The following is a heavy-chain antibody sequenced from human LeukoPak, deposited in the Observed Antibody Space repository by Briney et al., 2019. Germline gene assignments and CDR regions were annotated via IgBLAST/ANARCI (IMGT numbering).Heavy chain of an antibody. CDR1: GFNFSNYW. V-gene: IGHV3-48*03. CDR3: AELGITMIGGV. J-gene: IGHJ6*04. D-gene: IGHD3-10*02. CDR2: ISSSGSTI. Sequence: PGGSLRLSCAASGFNFSNYWMNWVRQAPGKGLEWVSYISSSGSTIYYADSVKGRFTISRDNAKNSLYLQMNSLRAEDTAVYYCAELGITMIGGVWGKGTTVTISS.